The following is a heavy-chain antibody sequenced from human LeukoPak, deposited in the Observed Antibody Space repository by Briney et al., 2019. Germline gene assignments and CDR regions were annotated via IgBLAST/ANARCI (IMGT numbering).Heavy chain of an antibody. V-gene: IGHV1-8*01. Sequence: ASVKVSCKASGYTFTSYDINWVRQATGQGLEWMGWMNPNSGNTGYAQEFQGRVTMTRNTSISTAYMELSSLRSEDTAVYYCASGLAWELPQWGQGTLVTVSS. CDR3: ASGLAWELPQ. CDR2: MNPNSGNT. D-gene: IGHD1-26*01. J-gene: IGHJ4*02. CDR1: GYTFTSYD.